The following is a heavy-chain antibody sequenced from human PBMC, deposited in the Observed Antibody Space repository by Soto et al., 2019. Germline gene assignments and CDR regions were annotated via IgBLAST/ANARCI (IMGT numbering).Heavy chain of an antibody. D-gene: IGHD4-4*01. CDR3: ARDGGVYDYSPFDY. CDR1: GGTFSSYA. V-gene: IGHV1-69*12. Sequence: QVQLVQSGAEVKKPGSSVKVSCKASGGTFSSYAISWVRQAPGQGLEWMGGIIPIFGTADYAQKFQGRVTSTAHASTSAAYMEPSSLRSEDTAVYYCARDGGVYDYSPFDYWGQGTLVTVSS. CDR2: IIPIFGTA. J-gene: IGHJ4*02.